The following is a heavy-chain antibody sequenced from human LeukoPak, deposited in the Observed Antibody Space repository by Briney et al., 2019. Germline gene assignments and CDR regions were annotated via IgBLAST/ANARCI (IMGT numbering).Heavy chain of an antibody. CDR1: GFTFSSYA. V-gene: IGHV3-64*02. J-gene: IGHJ3*02. D-gene: IGHD3-16*01. CDR2: ISSYGVGT. CDR3: VRGGTWMEDAFDI. Sequence: GGSLRLSCAASGFTFSSYAMHWVRQAPGKGLEYVSGISSYGVGTHSPDSGKGRFSISRDNSKNTLYLQMGSLRAEDMAVYYCVRGGTWMEDAFDIWGQGTMVTVSS.